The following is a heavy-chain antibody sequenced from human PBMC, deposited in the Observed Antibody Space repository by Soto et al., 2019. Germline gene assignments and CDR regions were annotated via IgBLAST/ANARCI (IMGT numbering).Heavy chain of an antibody. CDR3: AREASEVQGWFDP. CDR2: ISSTSSGI. CDR1: GFTFSSYS. Sequence: PGGSLRLSCAASGFTFSSYSMNWVRQAPGKGLEWVSYISSTSSGIYYADSVKGRFTISRDNAKNSLYLQMNSLRDEDTAVYYCAREASEVQGWFDPWGQGTLVTVSS. J-gene: IGHJ5*02. V-gene: IGHV3-48*02.